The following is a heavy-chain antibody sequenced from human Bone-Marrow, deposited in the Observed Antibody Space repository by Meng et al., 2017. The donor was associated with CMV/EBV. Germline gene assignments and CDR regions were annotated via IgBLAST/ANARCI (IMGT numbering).Heavy chain of an antibody. CDR1: GGSISSSNW. Sequence: SETLSLTCAVSGGSISSSNWWSWVRQPPGKGLEWIGEIYHSGSTNYNPSLKSRVTISVDKSKNQFSLKLSSVTAADTAVYYCARVVIDCSSTSCYRSYGMDVWGQGTTVTVSS. J-gene: IGHJ6*02. V-gene: IGHV4-4*02. CDR2: IYHSGST. D-gene: IGHD2-2*02. CDR3: ARVVIDCSSTSCYRSYGMDV.